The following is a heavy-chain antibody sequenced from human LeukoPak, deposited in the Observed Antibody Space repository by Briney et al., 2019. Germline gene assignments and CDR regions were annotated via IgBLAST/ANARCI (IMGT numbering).Heavy chain of an antibody. V-gene: IGHV4-59*08. J-gene: IGHJ6*02. D-gene: IGHD1-26*01. Sequence: SETLSLTCTVSGASVTNYYWSWIRQPPGKGLEWIGYFYFSGTVNYNPSLKSRVIISVDTSKNQVSLKMTSVTAADMALYYCARLWGTGRIKDVWGQGTTVTVSS. CDR2: FYFSGTV. CDR1: GASVTNYY. CDR3: ARLWGTGRIKDV.